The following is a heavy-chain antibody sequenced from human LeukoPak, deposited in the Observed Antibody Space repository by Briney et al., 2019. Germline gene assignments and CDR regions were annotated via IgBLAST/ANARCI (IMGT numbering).Heavy chain of an antibody. CDR1: GFTFSSYG. CDR2: ISDGGGST. V-gene: IGHV3-23*01. CDR3: AKRGGYETMAAFDY. D-gene: IGHD3-10*01. Sequence: GGSLRLSCAASGFTFSSYGMSWVRQAPGKGLEWVSAISDGGGSTYYADSVRGRFTISRDNSKNTLYLQMRSLRAEDSAVYYCAKRGGYETMAAFDYWGQGTLVTVSS. J-gene: IGHJ4*02.